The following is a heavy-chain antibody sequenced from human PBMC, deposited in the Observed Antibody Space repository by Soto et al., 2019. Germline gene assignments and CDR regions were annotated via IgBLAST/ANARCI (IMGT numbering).Heavy chain of an antibody. CDR2: INSDGSST. V-gene: IGHV3-74*01. Sequence: GGSLRLSCAASGFTFSSYWMHWVRQAPVKGLVWVSRINSDGSSTSYADSVKGRFTISRDNAKNTLYLQMNSLRAEDTAVYYCARAGVCGGDCFDYWGQGTLVTVSS. D-gene: IGHD2-21*01. CDR1: GFTFSSYW. CDR3: ARAGVCGGDCFDY. J-gene: IGHJ4*02.